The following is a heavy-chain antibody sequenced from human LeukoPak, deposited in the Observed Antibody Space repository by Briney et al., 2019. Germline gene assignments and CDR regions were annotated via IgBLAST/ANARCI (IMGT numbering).Heavy chain of an antibody. J-gene: IGHJ4*02. Sequence: SETLSLTCAVYGGSFSGYYWSWIRQPPGKGLEWIGEINHSGSTNYNPSLKSRVTISVDTSKNQFSLKLSSVTAADTAVYYCARGLFHMKQQLVPGGYWGQGTLVTVSS. CDR1: GGSFSGYY. CDR3: ARGLFHMKQQLVPGGY. D-gene: IGHD6-13*01. V-gene: IGHV4-34*01. CDR2: INHSGST.